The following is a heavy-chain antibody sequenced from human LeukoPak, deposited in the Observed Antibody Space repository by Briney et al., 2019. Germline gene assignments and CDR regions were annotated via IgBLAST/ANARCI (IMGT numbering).Heavy chain of an antibody. Sequence: SETLSLTCTVSGGSISSYYWTWIRQPPGKGLEWIGYIYYTGNTNYNPSLKSRVTISVDTSKNQFSLKLSSVTAADTAVYYCARDRLQLQSWGQGTLVTVSS. V-gene: IGHV4-59*01. D-gene: IGHD1-1*01. CDR1: GGSISSYY. CDR2: IYYTGNT. J-gene: IGHJ5*02. CDR3: ARDRLQLQS.